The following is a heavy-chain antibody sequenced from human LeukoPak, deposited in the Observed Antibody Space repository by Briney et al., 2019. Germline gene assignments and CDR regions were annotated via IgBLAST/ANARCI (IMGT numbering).Heavy chain of an antibody. D-gene: IGHD3-22*01. Sequence: SETLSLTYTVSGGSISSYYWSWIRQPPGKGLEWIGYIYYSGSTNYNPSLKSRVTISVDTSKNQFSLKLSSVTAADTAVYYCARHSKYYYDSSGSYVGYFQHWGQGTLVPVSS. CDR3: ARHSKYYYDSSGSYVGYFQH. CDR1: GGSISSYY. CDR2: IYYSGST. J-gene: IGHJ1*01. V-gene: IGHV4-59*01.